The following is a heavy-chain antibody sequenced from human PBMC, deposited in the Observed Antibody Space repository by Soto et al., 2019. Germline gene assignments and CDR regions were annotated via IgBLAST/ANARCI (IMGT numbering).Heavy chain of an antibody. CDR3: ARGTRGDLDH. CDR1: GFTFSSYW. Sequence: PGGSLRLSCVASGFTFSSYWMTWVRQAPGKGLEWVANIKQDGSEKYYVDSVKGRFTLSRDNGDNSVYLQMNSLRAEDTAVYYCARGTRGDLDHWGQGTLVTVSS. D-gene: IGHD3-10*01. V-gene: IGHV3-7*04. J-gene: IGHJ4*02. CDR2: IKQDGSEK.